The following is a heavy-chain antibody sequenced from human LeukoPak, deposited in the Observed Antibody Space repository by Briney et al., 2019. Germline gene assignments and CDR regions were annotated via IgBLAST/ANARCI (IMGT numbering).Heavy chain of an antibody. D-gene: IGHD3-10*01. CDR3: ARVEEGYGSGRRENYYYYYMDV. CDR1: GGSISSYY. V-gene: IGHV4-59*01. Sequence: SETLSLTCTVSGGSISSYYWSWIRQPPGKGLEWIGYIYYSGSTNYNPSLKSRVTISVDTSKNQFSLKLCSVTAADTAVYYCARVEEGYGSGRRENYYYYYMDVWGKGTTVTISS. J-gene: IGHJ6*03. CDR2: IYYSGST.